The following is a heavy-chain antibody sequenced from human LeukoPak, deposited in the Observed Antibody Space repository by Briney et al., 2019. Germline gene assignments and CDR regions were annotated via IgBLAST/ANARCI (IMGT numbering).Heavy chain of an antibody. CDR3: ARRVVGSGTSYFDR. V-gene: IGHV4-30-2*01. D-gene: IGHD3-10*01. CDR2: IHQSGTT. Sequence: SETLSLTCTISGDSIDSGGYSWSWIRQPPGKGLEWIGYIHQSGTTYRNPSLSSRVTMSKDSSKNQFSLSLHSVTAADTAVYYCARRVVGSGTSYFDRWGQGTPVTVSS. CDR1: GDSIDSGGYS. J-gene: IGHJ4*02.